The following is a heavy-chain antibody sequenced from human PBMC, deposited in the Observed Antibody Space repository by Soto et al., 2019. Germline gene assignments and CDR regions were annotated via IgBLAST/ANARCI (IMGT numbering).Heavy chain of an antibody. Sequence: GGSLRLSCAASGFTVSSNYMSWVRQAPGKGLEWVSVIYSGGSTYYADSVKGRFTISRDNSKNTLYLQMNSLRAEDTAVYYCATRTKREELDCSSTSCYFSYFDYWGQGTLVTVSS. V-gene: IGHV3-53*01. CDR1: GFTVSSNY. J-gene: IGHJ4*02. D-gene: IGHD2-2*01. CDR3: ATRTKREELDCSSTSCYFSYFDY. CDR2: IYSGGST.